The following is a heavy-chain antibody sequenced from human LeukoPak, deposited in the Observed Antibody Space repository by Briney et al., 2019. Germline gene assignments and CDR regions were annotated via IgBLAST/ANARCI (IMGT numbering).Heavy chain of an antibody. Sequence: SETLSLTCTVSGGSISSYCWSWIRQPPGKGLEWIGYIYYSGSTNYNPSLKSRVTISVDTSKNQFSLKLSSVTAADTAVYYCARGGWELHFDYWGQGTLVTVSS. J-gene: IGHJ4*02. CDR2: IYYSGST. D-gene: IGHD1-26*01. CDR1: GGSISSYC. CDR3: ARGGWELHFDY. V-gene: IGHV4-59*01.